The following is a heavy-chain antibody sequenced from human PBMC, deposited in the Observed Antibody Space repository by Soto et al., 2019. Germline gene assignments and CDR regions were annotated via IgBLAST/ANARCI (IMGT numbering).Heavy chain of an antibody. D-gene: IGHD2-15*01. J-gene: IGHJ3*02. V-gene: IGHV1-69*08. Sequence: QVQLVQSGAEVKKPGSSVKVSCKASGGTFSSYTISWVRQAPGQGLEWMGRIIPILGIANYAQKFQGRVTITADKSTRTAYMELSSLRSEYTAVYYCARDCSGGSCLPGDAFDIWGQGTMVTVSS. CDR3: ARDCSGGSCLPGDAFDI. CDR1: GGTFSSYT. CDR2: IIPILGIA.